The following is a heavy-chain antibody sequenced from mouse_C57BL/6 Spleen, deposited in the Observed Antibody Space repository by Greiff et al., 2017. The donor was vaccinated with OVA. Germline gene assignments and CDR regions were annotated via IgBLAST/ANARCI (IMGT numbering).Heavy chain of an antibody. D-gene: IGHD2-4*01. V-gene: IGHV1-75*01. J-gene: IGHJ4*01. CDR1: GYTFTDYY. CDR2: IFPGSGST. Sequence: QVQLQQSGPELVKPGASVKISCKASGYTFTDYYINWVKQRPGQGLEWIGWIFPGSGSTYYNEKFKGKATLTVDKSSSTAYMLLSSLTSEDSAVYFCPRSLYYDYDGQGYYYAMDYWGQGTSVTVSS. CDR3: PRSLYYDYDGQGYYYAMDY.